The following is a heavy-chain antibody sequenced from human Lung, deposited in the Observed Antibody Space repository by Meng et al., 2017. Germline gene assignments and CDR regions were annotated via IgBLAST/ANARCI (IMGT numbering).Heavy chain of an antibody. CDR2: INHSGST. CDR1: GGSFSDYY. V-gene: IGHV4-34*01. Sequence: VPLPQWGEGLLRPSETRPPTCVVYGGSFSDYYWSWIRHPPGKGLEWIGEINHSGSTNYNPSLESRATISVDTSQNNLSLKLSSVTAADSAVYYCARGPTTMAHDFDYWGQGTLVTVFS. D-gene: IGHD4-11*01. CDR3: ARGPTTMAHDFDY. J-gene: IGHJ4*02.